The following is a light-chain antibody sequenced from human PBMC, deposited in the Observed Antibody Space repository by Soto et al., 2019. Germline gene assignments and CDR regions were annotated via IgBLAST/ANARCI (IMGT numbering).Light chain of an antibody. J-gene: IGKJ1*01. CDR3: QQYNRYWT. V-gene: IGKV1-5*01. CDR2: DAS. CDR1: QAIDSW. Sequence: DIQMTQSPSSVSASVGDRVTITCRASQAIDSWLAWYQQKPGEAPKLLIYDASSLESGVPSRFSGSGSETEFTLTISSLLPDDFATYYCQQYNRYWTFGQGTKV.